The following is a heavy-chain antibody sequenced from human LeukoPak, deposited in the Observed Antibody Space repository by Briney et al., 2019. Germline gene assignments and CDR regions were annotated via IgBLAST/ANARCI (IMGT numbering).Heavy chain of an antibody. CDR1: GFTFSHFW. J-gene: IGHJ3*02. D-gene: IGHD5-18*01. V-gene: IGHV3-7*03. Sequence: PGGSLRLSCAASGFTFSHFWMSWVRQAPGKGLEWVANIKQDGSEKYYVDSVKGRFTISRDNAKNSLYLQMNSLRAEDTAVYYCARDQGEMFGYSYSDIWGQGTMVTVSS. CDR3: ARDQGEMFGYSYSDI. CDR2: IKQDGSEK.